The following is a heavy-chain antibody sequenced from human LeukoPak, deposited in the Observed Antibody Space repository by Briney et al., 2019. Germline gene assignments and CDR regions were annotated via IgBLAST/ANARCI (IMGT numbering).Heavy chain of an antibody. Sequence: PSETLSLTCTVSGGSINSGSYYWGWIRQPPGKGLEWIGSIFYSGSTYYNPSLQSRITISLDTSKNQFSLKMSSVTAADTAVFYCARLPRYSRSRYYFDYWGQGTLVAVSS. J-gene: IGHJ4*02. CDR1: GGSINSGSYY. CDR3: ARLPRYSRSRYYFDY. CDR2: IFYSGST. V-gene: IGHV4-39*01. D-gene: IGHD6-13*01.